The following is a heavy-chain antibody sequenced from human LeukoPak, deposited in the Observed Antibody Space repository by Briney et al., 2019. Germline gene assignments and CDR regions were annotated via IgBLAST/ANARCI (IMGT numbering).Heavy chain of an antibody. V-gene: IGHV1-3*01. CDR2: INAGNGNT. J-gene: IGHJ4*02. CDR1: GYTFPSYA. D-gene: IGHD6-13*01. Sequence: ASVKVSCKASGYTFPSYAMHWVRQAPGQRLEWMGWINAGNGNTKYSQEFQGRVTITRDTSTSTAYLELRSLRSDDTAVYYCARDKGWGIAAARDYWGQGTLVTVSS. CDR3: ARDKGWGIAAARDY.